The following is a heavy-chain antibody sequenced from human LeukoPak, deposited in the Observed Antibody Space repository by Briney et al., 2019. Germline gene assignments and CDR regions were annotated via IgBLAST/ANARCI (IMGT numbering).Heavy chain of an antibody. J-gene: IGHJ4*02. D-gene: IGHD1-1*01. CDR1: GFTFSDFW. Sequence: GGSLRLSCAGSGFTFSDFWMTWVREAPGKGMEGMANIKEDGTEKNLVDSVKGRFTISRDNTKNLLFLEMNNLRGDDTAIYYCVRESRPGGAMGLYHNLDYWGQGTLVAVSS. CDR3: VRESRPGGAMGLYHNLDY. V-gene: IGHV3-7*01. CDR2: IKEDGTEK.